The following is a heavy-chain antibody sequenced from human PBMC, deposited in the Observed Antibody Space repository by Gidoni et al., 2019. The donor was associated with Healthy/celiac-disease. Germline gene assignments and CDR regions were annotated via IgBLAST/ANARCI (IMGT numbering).Heavy chain of an antibody. Sequence: QVQLVQSGAAVKKPGSSVKVSCKASGGTFSSYAISWVRQAPGQGLEWMGGIIPIFGTANYAQKFQGRVTITADESTSTAYMELSSLRSEDTAVYYCARAGIVGLWFGRQHDYWGQGTLVTVSS. D-gene: IGHD3-10*01. CDR1: GGTFSSYA. CDR2: IIPIFGTA. V-gene: IGHV1-69*01. J-gene: IGHJ4*02. CDR3: ARAGIVGLWFGRQHDY.